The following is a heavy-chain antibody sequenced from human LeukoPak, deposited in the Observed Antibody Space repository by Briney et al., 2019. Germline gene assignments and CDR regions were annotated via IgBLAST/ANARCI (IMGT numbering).Heavy chain of an antibody. D-gene: IGHD2-15*01. J-gene: IGHJ3*02. CDR3: ARGSGGSSPLDAFDI. Sequence: TGGSLRLSCAASGFIVSSTYMNWVRQAPGKGLEWVSYISSSGSTIYYADSVKGRFTISRDNAKNSLYLQMNSLRAEDTAVYYCARGSGGSSPLDAFDIWGQGTMVTVSS. CDR1: GFIVSSTY. V-gene: IGHV3-11*01. CDR2: ISSSGSTI.